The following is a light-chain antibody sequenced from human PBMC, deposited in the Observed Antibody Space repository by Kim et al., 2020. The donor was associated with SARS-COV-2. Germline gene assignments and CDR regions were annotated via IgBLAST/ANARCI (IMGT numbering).Light chain of an antibody. Sequence: GERATLSCRASQTVSSNYLAWYQQKPGQAPRLLIYDASSRATGIPYRFSGSGSGKDFTLTISRLEPEDFAVYYCQQYGSSPFTFGGGTKVEIK. CDR1: QTVSSNY. CDR3: QQYGSSPFT. V-gene: IGKV3-20*01. J-gene: IGKJ4*01. CDR2: DAS.